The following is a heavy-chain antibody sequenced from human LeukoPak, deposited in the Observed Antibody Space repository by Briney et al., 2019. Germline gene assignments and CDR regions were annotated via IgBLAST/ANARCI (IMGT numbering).Heavy chain of an antibody. CDR1: GGSFSGYY. CDR3: ARGRDPY. Sequence: PSETLSLTCAVYGGSFSGYYWTWIRQPPGRGLEWIGEIKHSGSTNYNPSLKSRVTISVDTSKSQFSLKLNSVTAADTAMYYCARGRDPYWGQGTLVTASS. CDR2: IKHSGST. D-gene: IGHD5-24*01. J-gene: IGHJ4*02. V-gene: IGHV4-34*01.